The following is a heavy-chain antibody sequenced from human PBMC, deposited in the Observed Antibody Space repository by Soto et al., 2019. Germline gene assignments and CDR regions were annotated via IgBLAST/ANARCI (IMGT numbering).Heavy chain of an antibody. V-gene: IGHV1-69*01. D-gene: IGHD6-13*01. CDR3: ARDSSSSPYFDY. Sequence: QVEPVESWGGGEKHWSLVEGFCKGSCSTLNRYGNNRVRQAPGQGLEWMGGIIPIFGTANYAQKFQGRVTITADESTSTAYMELSSLRSEDTAVYYCARDSSSSPYFDYWGQGTLVTVSS. CDR1: CSTLNRYG. J-gene: IGHJ4*02. CDR2: IIPIFGTA.